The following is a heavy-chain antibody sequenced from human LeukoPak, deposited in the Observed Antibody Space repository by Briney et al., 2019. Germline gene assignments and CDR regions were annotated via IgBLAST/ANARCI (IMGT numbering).Heavy chain of an antibody. J-gene: IGHJ4*02. CDR3: ARGLVTIVNCFDY. D-gene: IGHD5-12*01. CDR1: GFTFSSYE. Sequence: GGSLRLSCAASGFTFSSYEMNWVRQAPGKGLEWVSYISSSGSTIYYADSVKGRFTISRDNAKNSLYLQMNSLRAEGTAVYYCARGLVTIVNCFDYWGRGTLVTVSS. CDR2: ISSSGSTI. V-gene: IGHV3-48*03.